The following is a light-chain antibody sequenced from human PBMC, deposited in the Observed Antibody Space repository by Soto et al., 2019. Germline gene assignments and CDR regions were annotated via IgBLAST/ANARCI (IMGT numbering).Light chain of an antibody. CDR3: QHYANSVWT. J-gene: IGKJ1*01. Sequence: ELFFTQSPGTLSFSPGEKATLSCRASQSVSSTNLVWYQQKRGQAPRLLIYDASSRGTGIPDRFRGSGSGTDFTLTISRLEPEDFAVYFCQHYANSVWTFGQGTKV. V-gene: IGKV3-20*01. CDR1: QSVSSTN. CDR2: DAS.